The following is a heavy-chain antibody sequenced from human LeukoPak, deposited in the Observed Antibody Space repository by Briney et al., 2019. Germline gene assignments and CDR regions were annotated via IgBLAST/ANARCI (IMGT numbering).Heavy chain of an antibody. D-gene: IGHD1-26*01. J-gene: IGHJ4*02. Sequence: GGSLRLSCAASGFTFSSYDMSWVRQAPGKGVEWVSAISGSGDSTYYADSVKGRFTISRDNSKNTLYLQMNSLRAEDTAVYYCAKVQAVLWGLIVGATTGVDYWGQGTLVTVSS. CDR3: AKVQAVLWGLIVGATTGVDY. V-gene: IGHV3-23*01. CDR2: ISGSGDST. CDR1: GFTFSSYD.